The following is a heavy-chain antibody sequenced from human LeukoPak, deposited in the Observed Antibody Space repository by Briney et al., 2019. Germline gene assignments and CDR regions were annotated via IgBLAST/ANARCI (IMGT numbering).Heavy chain of an antibody. CDR1: GGSFSGYY. D-gene: IGHD6-6*01. CDR2: INHSGST. Sequence: SETLSLTCAVYGGSFSGYYWSWIRQPPGKGLEWIGEINHSGSTNYNPSLKSRVTISVDTSKNQFSLKLSSVTAADTAVYYCAGDMSTSSSNYYYYYMDVWGIGTTVTVSS. V-gene: IGHV4-34*01. J-gene: IGHJ6*03. CDR3: AGDMSTSSSNYYYYYMDV.